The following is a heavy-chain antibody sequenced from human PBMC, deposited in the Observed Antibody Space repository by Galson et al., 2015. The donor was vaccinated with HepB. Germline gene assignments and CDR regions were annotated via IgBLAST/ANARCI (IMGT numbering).Heavy chain of an antibody. J-gene: IGHJ4*02. D-gene: IGHD3-10*02. CDR2: ISNSGGST. CDR3: AKSAPPFYQCSGSHDY. Sequence: SLRLSCAASGFTFSSYAMSWVRQAPGKGLEWVSAISNSGGSTYYADSVKGRFPISRDNSKNTPYLQMHSLRAEDTAVYYCAKSAPPFYQCSGSHDYWGQGTLVTVAS. CDR1: GFTFSSYA. V-gene: IGHV3-23*01.